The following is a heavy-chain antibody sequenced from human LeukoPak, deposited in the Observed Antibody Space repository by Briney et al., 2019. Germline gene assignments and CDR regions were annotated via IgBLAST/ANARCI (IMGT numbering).Heavy chain of an antibody. J-gene: IGHJ4*02. V-gene: IGHV3-13*01. D-gene: IGHD3-16*01. CDR3: ARGWGGHGRSWGALDF. CDR2: IGTVADT. Sequence: GGSLRPSGAASGFNFNNYDMHWVRQAAGKRLEWVSGIGTVADTFYPDSVKGRFTVSRENAKNSFYLQMNSLRAGDTAVYYCARGWGGHGRSWGALDFWGQGILVTVSS. CDR1: GFNFNNYD.